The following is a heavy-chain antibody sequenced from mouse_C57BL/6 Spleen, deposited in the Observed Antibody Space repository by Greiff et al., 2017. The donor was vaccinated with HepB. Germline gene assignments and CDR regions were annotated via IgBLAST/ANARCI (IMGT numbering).Heavy chain of an antibody. V-gene: IGHV1-15*01. D-gene: IGHD2-4*01. CDR3: AYYDYETSSFAY. J-gene: IGHJ3*01. CDR2: IDPETGGT. CDR1: GYTFTDYE. Sequence: LVESGAELVRPGASVTLSCKASGYTFTDYEMHWVKQTPVHGLEWIGAIDPETGGTAYNQKFKGKAILTADKSSSTAYMELRSLTSEDSAVYYCAYYDYETSSFAYWGQGTLVTVSA.